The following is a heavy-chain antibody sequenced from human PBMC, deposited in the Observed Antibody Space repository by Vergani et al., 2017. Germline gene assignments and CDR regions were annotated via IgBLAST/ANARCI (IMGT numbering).Heavy chain of an antibody. J-gene: IGHJ6*02. CDR1: GGSISSYY. V-gene: IGHV4-59*01. Sequence: QVQLQESGPGLVKPSETLSLTCTVSGGSISSYYWSWIRQPPGKGLEWIGYIYYSGSTNYNPSLKSRVTISVDTSKNQFSLKLSSVTAADTAVYYCAREDLQGRTGTTSHGMDVWGQGTTVTVSS. CDR3: AREDLQGRTGTTSHGMDV. D-gene: IGHD1-1*01. CDR2: IYYSGST.